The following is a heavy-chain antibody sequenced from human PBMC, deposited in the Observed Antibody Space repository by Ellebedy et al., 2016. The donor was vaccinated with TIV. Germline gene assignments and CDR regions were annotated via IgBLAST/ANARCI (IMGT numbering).Heavy chain of an antibody. CDR2: ISVSNGNT. CDR3: ARAGSGYNGSGNYYY. V-gene: IGHV1-18*04. J-gene: IGHJ4*02. D-gene: IGHD3-10*01. CDR1: GYVFRSYG. Sequence: AASVKVSCKASGYVFRSYGINWVRQAPGQGLEWMGWISVSNGNTDYAQKFQGRVTMTTYTSTDTVYMELTNLRSDDTAVYFCARAGSGYNGSGNYYYWGQGTLVTVSS.